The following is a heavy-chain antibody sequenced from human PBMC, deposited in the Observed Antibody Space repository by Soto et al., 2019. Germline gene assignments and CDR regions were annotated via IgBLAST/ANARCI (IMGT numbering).Heavy chain of an antibody. Sequence: ASVKVSCKATGYTFTNNDVSWVRQASGQGLEWMGWMNPGSGDTGYAQKFQGRVTMTRDITTATAYMELSSLRSEDTAIYYCARMASFGSLNWFDPWGQGTRATVSS. CDR1: GYTFTNND. CDR2: MNPGSGDT. J-gene: IGHJ5*02. D-gene: IGHD3-10*01. CDR3: ARMASFGSLNWFDP. V-gene: IGHV1-8*01.